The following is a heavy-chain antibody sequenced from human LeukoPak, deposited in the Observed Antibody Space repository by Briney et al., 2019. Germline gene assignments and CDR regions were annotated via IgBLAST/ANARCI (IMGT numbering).Heavy chain of an antibody. Sequence: GGSLRLSCAASGFTFSSYAMRWVRQAPGKGLEWVAVISYDGSNKYYADSVKGRFTISRDNSKNTLYLQMNSLRAEDTAVYYCARAQPSGSYFGNYFDYWGQGTLVTVSS. D-gene: IGHD1-26*01. CDR2: ISYDGSNK. CDR3: ARAQPSGSYFGNYFDY. CDR1: GFTFSSYA. V-gene: IGHV3-30*01. J-gene: IGHJ4*02.